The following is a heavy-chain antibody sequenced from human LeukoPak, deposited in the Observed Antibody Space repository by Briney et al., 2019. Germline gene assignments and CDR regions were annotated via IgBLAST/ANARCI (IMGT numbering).Heavy chain of an antibody. CDR1: GGSISSYY. Sequence: SETLSLTCTVSGGSISSYYWSWIRQPPGKGLEWIGYIYYSGSTKYNPSLKSRVTISVDTSKNQFSLKLSSVTAADTAVYYCARVGYYDSSGYYGAFDIWGQGTMVTVSS. CDR2: IYYSGST. CDR3: ARVGYYDSSGYYGAFDI. D-gene: IGHD3-22*01. V-gene: IGHV4-59*01. J-gene: IGHJ3*02.